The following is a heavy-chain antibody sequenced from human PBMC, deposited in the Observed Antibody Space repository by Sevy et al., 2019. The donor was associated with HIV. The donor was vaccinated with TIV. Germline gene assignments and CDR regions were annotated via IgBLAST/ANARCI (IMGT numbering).Heavy chain of an antibody. V-gene: IGHV4-59*08. CDR3: ARGLAYYFDS. CDR2: LYYSGIT. J-gene: IGHJ4*02. CDR1: GDSISSYY. Sequence: SEILSLTCTLSGDSISSYYSTWVRQPPGKGLEWIGYLYYSGITNYNPSLKSRVTISIDTSKNQFSLKLSSVTAADTAVYYCARGLAYYFDSWGQGTLVTVSS. D-gene: IGHD4-17*01.